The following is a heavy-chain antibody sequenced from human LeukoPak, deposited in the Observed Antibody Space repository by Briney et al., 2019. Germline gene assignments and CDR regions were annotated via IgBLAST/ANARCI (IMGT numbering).Heavy chain of an antibody. J-gene: IGHJ4*02. CDR1: GYTFTSYY. D-gene: IGHD2-2*01. V-gene: IGHV1-46*03. CDR2: INPSGGST. Sequence: GASVKLSCKASGYTFTSYYMHWVRHPPGQGLEWMGIINPSGGSTSYTQKFQGRVTMTRDTSISTAYMELSRLRSEDTAIYYCARGGGCISTSCNLDYWSQGTLVTVYS. CDR3: ARGGGCISTSCNLDY.